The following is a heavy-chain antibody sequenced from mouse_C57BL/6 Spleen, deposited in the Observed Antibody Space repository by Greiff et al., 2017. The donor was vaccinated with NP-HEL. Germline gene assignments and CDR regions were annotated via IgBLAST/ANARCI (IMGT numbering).Heavy chain of an antibody. CDR3: ARERSGYFDY. CDR2: ISYDGSN. Sequence: EVKLQESGPGLVKPSQSLSLTCSVTGYSITSGYYWNWIRQFPGNKLEWMGYISYDGSNKYNPSLKNRISITRDTSKNQFFLKLNSVTTEDTATYYCARERSGYFDYWGQGTTLTVSS. J-gene: IGHJ2*01. CDR1: GYSITSGYY. V-gene: IGHV3-6*01.